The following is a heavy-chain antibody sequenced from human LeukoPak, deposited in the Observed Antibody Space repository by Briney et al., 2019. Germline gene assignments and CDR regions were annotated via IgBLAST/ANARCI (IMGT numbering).Heavy chain of an antibody. V-gene: IGHV4-34*01. J-gene: IGHJ4*02. D-gene: IGHD1-1*01. CDR1: GESFSGYF. Sequence: PSETLSLTCAVYGESFSGYFWNWIRQPPGKGLEWIGEINHSGSTSNHNPSLKSRVTMSVDTSKNQFSLKLSSVTAADTAVYHCARQYSHWNPFVGWGQGTLVTVSS. CDR2: INHSGSTS. CDR3: ARQYSHWNPFVG.